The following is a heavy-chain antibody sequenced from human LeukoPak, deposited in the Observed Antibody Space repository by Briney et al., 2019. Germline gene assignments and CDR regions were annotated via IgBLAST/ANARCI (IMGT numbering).Heavy chain of an antibody. V-gene: IGHV4-34*01. CDR1: GGSFSGYY. D-gene: IGHD4-11*01. CDR2: ITHSGST. CDR3: ARDYTS. Sequence: SETLSLTCAVYGGSFSGYYWSWIRRPPGKGLVWIGEITHSGSTNYNSSLKSRVTISVDTSKNQFSLKLNSLTAADTAVYYCARDYTSWGQGTMVTVSS. J-gene: IGHJ3*01.